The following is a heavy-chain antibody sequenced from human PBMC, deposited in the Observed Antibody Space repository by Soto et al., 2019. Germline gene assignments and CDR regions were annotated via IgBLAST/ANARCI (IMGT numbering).Heavy chain of an antibody. D-gene: IGHD3-3*01. Sequence: ASVKFSCKASGYTFTGYYMHWVRQAPGQGLEWMGWINPNSGGTNYAQKFQGWVTMTRDTSISTAYMELSRLRSDDTAVYYCARGCITIFGVVQADYYYGMDVWGQGTTVTVSS. CDR2: INPNSGGT. J-gene: IGHJ6*02. V-gene: IGHV1-2*04. CDR3: ARGCITIFGVVQADYYYGMDV. CDR1: GYTFTGYY.